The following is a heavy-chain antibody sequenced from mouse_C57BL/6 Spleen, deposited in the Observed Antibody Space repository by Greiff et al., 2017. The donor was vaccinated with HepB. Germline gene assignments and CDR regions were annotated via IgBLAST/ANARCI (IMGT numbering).Heavy chain of an antibody. Sequence: VQLQQSGAELVKPGASVKLSCKASGYTFTEYTIHWVKQRSGQGLEWIGWFYPGSGSIKYNEKFKDKATLTADKSSSTVYMELSRLTSEDSAVYFCARHEVLDYYGSSPGWTYWGQGTLVTVSA. CDR1: GYTFTEYT. V-gene: IGHV1-62-2*01. J-gene: IGHJ3*01. CDR2: FYPGSGSI. CDR3: ARHEVLDYYGSSPGWTY. D-gene: IGHD1-1*01.